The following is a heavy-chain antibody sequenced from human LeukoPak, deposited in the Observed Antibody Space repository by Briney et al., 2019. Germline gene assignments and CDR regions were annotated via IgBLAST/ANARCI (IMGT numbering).Heavy chain of an antibody. V-gene: IGHV3-9*01. J-gene: IGHJ4*02. CDR3: AKGRYYGSGGTDFDY. CDR2: ISWNSGSI. Sequence: GESLRLSCAASGFTFDNYAMHWVRQDPGKGLEWVSGISWNSGSIDYADSVKGRFTISRDNAKNSLYLQMNSLRTEDTALYYCAKGRYYGSGGTDFDYWGQGTLVTVSS. D-gene: IGHD3-22*01. CDR1: GFTFDNYA.